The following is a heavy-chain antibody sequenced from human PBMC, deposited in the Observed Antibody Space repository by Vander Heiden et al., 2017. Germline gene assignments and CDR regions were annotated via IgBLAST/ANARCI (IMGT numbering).Heavy chain of an antibody. CDR3: AKDSDIGSYLYYFNY. V-gene: IGHV3-23*01. J-gene: IGHJ4*02. Sequence: EVQVLESGGGLVQPGGYLRLTCADSCSPFSDCAMPWVRQAPGKGLEWVSAISGSGGSKYYADSVKGRFIISRDNSKNTLYLQMNSLRADDTAVYYCAKDSDIGSYLYYFNYWGQGTLVTVSS. CDR2: ISGSGGSK. D-gene: IGHD1-26*01. CDR1: CSPFSDCA.